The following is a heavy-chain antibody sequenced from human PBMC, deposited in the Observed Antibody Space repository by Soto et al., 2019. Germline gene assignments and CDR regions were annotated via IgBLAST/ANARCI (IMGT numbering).Heavy chain of an antibody. CDR1: GYTFISYG. CDR2: LNDYNGHK. J-gene: IGHJ4*02. Sequence: QVQLVQSGAEVKKPGASVKVSCKASGYTFISYGISWVRQAPGQGLVWLGWLNDYNGHKKYAQKLQGRVTTTTNTSTSTTYMELRSLRYDDTAVYACARDLGQQLFDYWGKGTLVTVSS. D-gene: IGHD6-13*01. CDR3: ARDLGQQLFDY. V-gene: IGHV1-18*01.